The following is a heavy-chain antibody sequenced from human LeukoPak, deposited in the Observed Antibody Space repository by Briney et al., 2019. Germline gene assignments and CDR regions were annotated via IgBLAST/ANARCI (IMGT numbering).Heavy chain of an antibody. CDR2: IYHSRTT. Sequence: SETLSLTCTVSGGSISRNYWNWIRQSPGKGLEWIGNIYHSRTTYYNPSLKSRVTISVDTSKKQFSLKLSSVTAADTAVYYCARGIYYYYYMDVWGKGTTVTVSS. J-gene: IGHJ6*03. CDR3: ARGIYYYYYMDV. CDR1: GGSISRNY. V-gene: IGHV4-59*08.